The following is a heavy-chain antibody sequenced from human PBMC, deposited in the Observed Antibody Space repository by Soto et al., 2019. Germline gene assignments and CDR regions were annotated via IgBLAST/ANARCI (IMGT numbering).Heavy chain of an antibody. V-gene: IGHV1-18*01. J-gene: IGHJ3*02. CDR1: GYTFTSYG. D-gene: IGHD3-22*01. Sequence: ASVKVSCKAFGYTFTSYGISWVRQARGQGLERMGWISAYNGNTNYAQKLQGRVTMTTDTSTSTAYMELRSLRSDDTAVYYCARVKRITMIVVVQDAFDIWGQGTMVTVSS. CDR2: ISAYNGNT. CDR3: ARVKRITMIVVVQDAFDI.